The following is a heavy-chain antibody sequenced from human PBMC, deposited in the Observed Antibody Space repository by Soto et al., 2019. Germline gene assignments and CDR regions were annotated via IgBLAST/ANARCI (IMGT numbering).Heavy chain of an antibody. V-gene: IGHV3-30*18. Sequence: QVQLVESRGGVVQPGRSLRLSCATSGFTFRFYDMHWVRQAPGKGLEWVAIISRDGNNKDYGDSVKGRFTISRDNSKNTLYLQMNSLRGEDTAVYYCAKDAYTPIRTTAHDSGGLDHWGRGTLVTVSS. CDR1: GFTFRFYD. D-gene: IGHD4-4*01. J-gene: IGHJ4*02. CDR2: ISRDGNNK. CDR3: AKDAYTPIRTTAHDSGGLDH.